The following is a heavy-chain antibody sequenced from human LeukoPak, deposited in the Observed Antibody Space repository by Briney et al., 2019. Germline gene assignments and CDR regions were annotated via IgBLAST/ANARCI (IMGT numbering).Heavy chain of an antibody. CDR3: AKLPGIAAAGPFDY. Sequence: GMSLRLSCAASGFTFSCYGMHWVRQAPGKGLEWVAVISYDGSNKYHADSVKGRFTISRDNSKNTLYLQMNSLRAEDTAVYYCAKLPGIAAAGPFDYWGQGTLVTVSS. CDR2: ISYDGSNK. V-gene: IGHV3-30*18. D-gene: IGHD6-13*01. CDR1: GFTFSCYG. J-gene: IGHJ4*02.